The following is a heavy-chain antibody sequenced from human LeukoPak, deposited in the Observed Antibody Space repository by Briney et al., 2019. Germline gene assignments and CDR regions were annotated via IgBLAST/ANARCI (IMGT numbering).Heavy chain of an antibody. Sequence: SETLSLTCTVSGGSISRSSYYWGWIRQPPGKGLEWIGSIYYTGSTYYNPSLKSRVTIPVDTSKNQFSLKLSSVTAADTAIYYCARVRDIMGATPNWFDPWGQGTLVIVSS. CDR3: ARVRDIMGATPNWFDP. V-gene: IGHV4-39*07. CDR1: GGSISRSSYY. D-gene: IGHD1-26*01. CDR2: IYYTGST. J-gene: IGHJ5*02.